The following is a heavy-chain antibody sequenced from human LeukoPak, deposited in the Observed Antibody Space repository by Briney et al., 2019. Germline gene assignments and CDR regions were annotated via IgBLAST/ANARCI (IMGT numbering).Heavy chain of an antibody. J-gene: IGHJ4*02. CDR2: IIASGGST. CDR3: AKSDSRSSASD. D-gene: IGHD6-6*01. V-gene: IGHV3-23*01. Sequence: GGSLRLSCAASGFTLRNYAMSWVRQAPGKGLEWVSAIIASGGSTYYADSVRGRFTISRDNSKNTLYLQMNSLRAEDTAVYYCAKSDSRSSASDWGQGTLVTVSS. CDR1: GFTLRNYA.